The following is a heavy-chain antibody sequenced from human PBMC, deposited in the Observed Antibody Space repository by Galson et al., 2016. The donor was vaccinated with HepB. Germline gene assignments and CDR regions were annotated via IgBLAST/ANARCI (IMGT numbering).Heavy chain of an antibody. CDR3: ARDRIWAPYYYGTSGYPPQDY. CDR2: ISYDGSNK. J-gene: IGHJ4*02. CDR1: GFTFANSG. V-gene: IGHV3-30-3*01. Sequence: SLRLSCAASGFTFANSGIHWVRQAPGKGLEWVAVISYDGSNKYYADSVKGRFTISRDNSKNTLYLQMNTLRPEDTAVYYCARDRIWAPYYYGTSGYPPQDYWGQGTLVTVSS. D-gene: IGHD3-22*01.